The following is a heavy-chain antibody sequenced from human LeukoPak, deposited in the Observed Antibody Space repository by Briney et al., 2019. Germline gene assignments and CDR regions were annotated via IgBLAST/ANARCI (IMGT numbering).Heavy chain of an antibody. CDR3: ARVVLPHYYYGLDV. CDR1: GYTFTGYY. CDR2: INPNSGGT. V-gene: IGHV1-2*02. J-gene: IGHJ6*02. Sequence: ASVKVSCKASGYTFTGYYMHWVRQAPGQGLEWMGWINPNSGGTNYAQKFQGRVTMTRDTSISTAYMELSRLRSDDTAVYYCARVVLPHYYYGLDVWGQGTTVTVSS. D-gene: IGHD1-14*01.